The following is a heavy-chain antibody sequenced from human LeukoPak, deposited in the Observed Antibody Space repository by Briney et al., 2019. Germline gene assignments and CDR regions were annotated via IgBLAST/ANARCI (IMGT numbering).Heavy chain of an antibody. CDR3: AKDSTWAADY. Sequence: GGSLRLSCAASGFTFSNDNMNWVRQAPGKGLEWVAFIHSNENIKWYADSVKGRFTISRDNSKNTLYLQMNSLGAEDTAVYYCAKDSTWAADYWGQGTLVSVSS. J-gene: IGHJ4*02. CDR1: GFTFSNDN. CDR2: IHSNENIK. D-gene: IGHD5/OR15-5a*01. V-gene: IGHV3-30*02.